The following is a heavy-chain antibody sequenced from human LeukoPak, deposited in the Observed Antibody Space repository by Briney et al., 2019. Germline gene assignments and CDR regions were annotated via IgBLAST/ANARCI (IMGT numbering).Heavy chain of an antibody. CDR2: IWYDGSNK. CDR1: GFTFSSYG. CDR3: ARIQAGQGAFDI. D-gene: IGHD2-2*01. V-gene: IGHV3-33*01. Sequence: GGSLRLSCAASGFTFSSYGMHWVRQAPGKGLEWVAVIWYDGSNKYYADSVKGRFTISRDNSKNTLYLQMNSLRAEDTALYYCARIQAGQGAFDIWGQGTMVTVSS. J-gene: IGHJ3*02.